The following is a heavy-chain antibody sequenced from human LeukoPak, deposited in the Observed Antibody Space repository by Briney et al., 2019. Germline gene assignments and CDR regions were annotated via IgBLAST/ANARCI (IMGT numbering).Heavy chain of an antibody. V-gene: IGHV1-2*06. Sequence: ASVKVSCKASGYTLTAYYLHWVRQAPGQGLEWMGRINPSSGGTTYAQKFQGRVTMTRDTSIGTAYMELSSLRSDDTAVYYCARPHYESSGLYVDAFDIWGQGTMVTVSS. CDR1: GYTLTAYY. CDR2: INPSSGGT. CDR3: ARPHYESSGLYVDAFDI. D-gene: IGHD3-22*01. J-gene: IGHJ3*02.